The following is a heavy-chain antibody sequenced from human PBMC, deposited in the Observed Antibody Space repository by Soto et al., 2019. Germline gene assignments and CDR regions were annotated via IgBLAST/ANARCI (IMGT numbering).Heavy chain of an antibody. J-gene: IGHJ6*02. D-gene: IGHD3-3*01. CDR3: AVSNYDFWSGYQYYYYGMDV. CDR2: ISYDGSNK. CDR1: GFTFSSYG. V-gene: IGHV3-30*03. Sequence: GGSLRLSCAASGFTFSSYGMHWVRQAPGKGLEWVAVISYDGSNKYYADSVKGRFTISRDNSKNTLYLQMNSLRAEDTAVYYCAVSNYDFWSGYQYYYYGMDVWGQGTTVTVSS.